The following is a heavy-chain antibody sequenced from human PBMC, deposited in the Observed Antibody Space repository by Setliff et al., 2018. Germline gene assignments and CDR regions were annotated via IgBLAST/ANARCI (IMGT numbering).Heavy chain of an antibody. CDR2: ISVYTGNT. CDR3: SRLVRYCSKTTCQTASGAEL. J-gene: IGHJ4*02. Sequence: GASVKVSCKASGYTFSHSGITWVRQAPGQGLEWMGWISVYTGNTNYAPKLQGRVTMTTDASTSTAYMELRGLTSDDTAVYYCSRLVRYCSKTTCQTASGAELWGQGTLVTV. V-gene: IGHV1-18*01. CDR1: GYTFSHSG. D-gene: IGHD2-8*01.